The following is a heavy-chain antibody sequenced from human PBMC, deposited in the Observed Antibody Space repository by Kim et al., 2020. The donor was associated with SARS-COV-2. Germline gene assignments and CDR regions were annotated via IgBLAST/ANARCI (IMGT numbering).Heavy chain of an antibody. J-gene: IGHJ4*02. V-gene: IGHV3-21*01. CDR2: YI. D-gene: IGHD5-18*01. CDR3: ARGGIQNFDY. Sequence: YISYADSVKGRFTISRDNAKNSLYLQMNSLRAEDTAVYYCARGGIQNFDYWGQGTLVTVSS.